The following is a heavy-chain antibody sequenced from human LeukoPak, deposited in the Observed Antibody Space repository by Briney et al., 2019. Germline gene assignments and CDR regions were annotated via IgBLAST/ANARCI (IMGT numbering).Heavy chain of an antibody. Sequence: SETLSLTCTVSGASVTSYYWSWIRQPPGKGLEWVGFIHYSGSTSYNPSLKSRVTMSVDTSKNQFSLRLRSVTAADTAVYYCARQYTDAFDIWGQGTMVTVSS. D-gene: IGHD1-1*01. CDR1: GASVTSYY. CDR3: ARQYTDAFDI. J-gene: IGHJ3*02. V-gene: IGHV4-59*02. CDR2: IHYSGST.